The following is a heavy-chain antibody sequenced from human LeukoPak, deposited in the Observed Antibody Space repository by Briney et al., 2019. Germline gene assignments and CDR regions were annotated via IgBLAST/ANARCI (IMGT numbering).Heavy chain of an antibody. CDR2: INPNSGGT. J-gene: IGHJ6*03. Sequence: ASVKVSCKASGYTFTGYYMHWVRQAPGQGLEWMGWINPNSGGTNYAQKFQGRVTMTRDTSISTAYMELSRLRSDDTAVYYCARDSSSSVFPYYYYMDVWGKGTTVTVSS. V-gene: IGHV1-2*02. D-gene: IGHD6-6*01. CDR3: ARDSSSSVFPYYYYMDV. CDR1: GYTFTGYY.